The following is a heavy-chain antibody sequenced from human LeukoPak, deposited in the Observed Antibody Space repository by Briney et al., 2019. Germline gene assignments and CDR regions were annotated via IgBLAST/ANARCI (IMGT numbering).Heavy chain of an antibody. CDR2: IIPIFGTA. D-gene: IGHD2-8*01. CDR1: GGTFSSYA. Sequence: SVKVSCKASGGTFSSYAISWVRQAPGQGLEWMGGIIPIFGTANYAQKLQGRVTMTTDTSTSTAYMELRSLRSDDTAVYYCARDRSYCTNGVCWVSYYYYMDVWGKGTTVTVSS. CDR3: ARDRSYCTNGVCWVSYYYYMDV. V-gene: IGHV1-69*05. J-gene: IGHJ6*03.